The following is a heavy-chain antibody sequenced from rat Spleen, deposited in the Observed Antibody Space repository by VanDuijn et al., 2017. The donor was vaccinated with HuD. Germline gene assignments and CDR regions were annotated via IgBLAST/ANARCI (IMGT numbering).Heavy chain of an antibody. CDR1: GFTFSNYD. D-gene: IGHD4-3*01. CDR2: ISTSGGST. J-gene: IGHJ1*01. CDR3: ARHSGRYWYFDF. Sequence: EVQLVESGGGLVQPGRSLKLSCAASGFTFSNYDMAWVRQAPTKGLEWVASISTSGGSTYYRDSVKGRFTVSRDNAKSTLYLQMDSLRSEDTATYYCARHSGRYWYFDFWGPGTMVTVSS. V-gene: IGHV5-25*01.